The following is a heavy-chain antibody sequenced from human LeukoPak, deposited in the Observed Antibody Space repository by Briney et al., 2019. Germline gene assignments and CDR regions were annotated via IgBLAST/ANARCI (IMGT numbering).Heavy chain of an antibody. J-gene: IGHJ4*02. CDR3: AREAPLLTGYYDPYYFDY. CDR2: IGRGIT. V-gene: IGHV3-48*04. CDR1: GFTFSSYS. Sequence: GGSLRLSCADSGFTFSSYSTKWVRQAPGKELEWVSHIGRGITYADSVKGRFTISRDNAKNSVYLQMNGLRAEDTAVYYCAREAPLLTGYYDPYYFDYWGQRTLVTVSS. D-gene: IGHD3-9*01.